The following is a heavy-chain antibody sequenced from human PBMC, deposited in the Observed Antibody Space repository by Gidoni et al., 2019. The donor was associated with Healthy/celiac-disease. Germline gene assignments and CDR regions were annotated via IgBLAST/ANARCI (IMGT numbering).Heavy chain of an antibody. J-gene: IGHJ2*01. CDR3: ASTPSDWYFDL. Sequence: QVQLQESGPGLVKPSETLSRTCTVSGGSISSYYWSWIRQPPGKGLEWIGYIYYSGSTNYNPSLKSRVTISVDTSKNQFSLKLSSVTAADTAVYYCASTPSDWYFDLWGRGTLVTVSS. CDR1: GGSISSYY. CDR2: IYYSGST. V-gene: IGHV4-59*01.